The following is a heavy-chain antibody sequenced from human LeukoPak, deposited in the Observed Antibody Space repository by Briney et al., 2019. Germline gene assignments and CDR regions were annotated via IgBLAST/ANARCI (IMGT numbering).Heavy chain of an antibody. CDR1: GYTFTSYY. CDR3: ARAPVGYDSSGYYYDGYYYYMDV. V-gene: IGHV1-46*01. CDR2: INPSGGST. Sequence: ASVKVSCKASGYTFTSYYMHWVRQAPGQGLEWMGIINPSGGSTSYAQKFQGRVTMTRDTSTSTVYMELSSLRSEDTAVYYCARAPVGYDSSGYYYDGYYYYMDVWGKGTTVTISS. J-gene: IGHJ6*03. D-gene: IGHD3-22*01.